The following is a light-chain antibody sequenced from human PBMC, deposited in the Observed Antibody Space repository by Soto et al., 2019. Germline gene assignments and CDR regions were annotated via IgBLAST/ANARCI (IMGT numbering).Light chain of an antibody. CDR3: QQYNNWPPWT. CDR1: QSISSY. J-gene: IGKJ1*01. Sequence: MTQSPSSLSASVGGRVTVTCRASQSISSYLNWYQQKPGQAPRLLIYGASTRATGIPARFSGSGSGTEFTLTISSLQSEDFAVYYCQQYNNWPPWTFGQGTKVEIK. CDR2: GAS. V-gene: IGKV3-15*01.